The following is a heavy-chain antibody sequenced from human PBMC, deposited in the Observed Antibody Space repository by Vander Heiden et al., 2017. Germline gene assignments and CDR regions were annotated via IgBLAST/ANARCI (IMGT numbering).Heavy chain of an antibody. CDR3: SSAHSSYSRIIYYFHL. CDR1: GFTFTSSA. D-gene: IGHD3-16*01. CDR2: LVVGGGTT. Sequence: QMQLVQSGPEVKKPGTSVKVSCKASGFTFTSSAVQWVRQARGHLLEWIGWLVVGGGTTAYAQKLQARVTITRDKSTSTAYMELSSLRSEDTSVYYCSSAHSSYSRIIYYFHLCCRPPLLTLSS. J-gene: IGHJ2*01. V-gene: IGHV1-58*01.